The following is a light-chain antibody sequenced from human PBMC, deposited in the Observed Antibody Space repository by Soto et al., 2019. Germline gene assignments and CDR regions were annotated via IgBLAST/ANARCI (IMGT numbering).Light chain of an antibody. CDR1: QSISSW. CDR3: QQYHSYSGT. CDR2: DAS. Sequence: DIQMTQSPSTLSASVGDRVTITCRASQSISSWLAWYQQKPGKAPKLPIYDASSLESGVPSRFSGSGSGTEFTLTISSLQPDDFATYYCQQYHSYSGTFGQGTKVEIK. J-gene: IGKJ1*01. V-gene: IGKV1-5*01.